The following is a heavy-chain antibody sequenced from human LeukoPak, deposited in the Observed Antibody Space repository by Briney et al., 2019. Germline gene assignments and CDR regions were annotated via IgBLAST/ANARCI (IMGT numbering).Heavy chain of an antibody. CDR3: ARADYYDSSGYYLDY. CDR1: GFTFSSYE. CDR2: ISSSGSTI. V-gene: IGHV3-48*03. J-gene: IGHJ4*02. D-gene: IGHD3-22*01. Sequence: GGSLRLSCAASGFTFSSYEMNWVRQAPGKGLEWVSYISSSGSTIYYADSVKGRFTISRDNAKNSLYLQMNSLRAEDTAVYYCARADYYDSSGYYLDYWGRGTLVTVSS.